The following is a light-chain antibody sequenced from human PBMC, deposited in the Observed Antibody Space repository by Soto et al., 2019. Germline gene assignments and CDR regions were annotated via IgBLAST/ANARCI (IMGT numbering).Light chain of an antibody. CDR3: QQRSTWPWT. CDR2: EAS. Sequence: EVVLTKSPATLSLSPGERATLSCRASQSVSNSLAWYQQRPGQAPRLLIYEASKRATGIPASFSGSGSGTDFTLTISSLESEDFAVYYCQQRSTWPWTFGQGTNLEI. CDR1: QSVSNS. V-gene: IGKV3-11*01. J-gene: IGKJ2*02.